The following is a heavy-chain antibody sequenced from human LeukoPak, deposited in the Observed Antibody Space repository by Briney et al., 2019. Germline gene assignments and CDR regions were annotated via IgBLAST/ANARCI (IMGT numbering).Heavy chain of an antibody. CDR1: GFTFDDYA. V-gene: IGHV3-9*01. D-gene: IGHD4-17*01. J-gene: IGHJ4*02. CDR2: ISWNSGSI. CDR3: AKASGPLYGDYDY. Sequence: PGRSLRLSCAASGFTFDDYAMHWVRQAPGKGLEWVSGISWNSGSIGYADSVKGRFTISRDNAKNSLYLQMNSLRAEDTALYYCAKASGPLYGDYDYWGQGTLVTVSS.